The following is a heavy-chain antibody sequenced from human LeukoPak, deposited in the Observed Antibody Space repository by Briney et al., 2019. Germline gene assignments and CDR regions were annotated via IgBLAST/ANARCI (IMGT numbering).Heavy chain of an antibody. CDR1: GFTFTDYY. CDR3: SRYSWAPPATYGDYSFDF. Sequence: GGSLRLSCAASGFTFTDYYMSWIRQAPGKGLEWVSYITNSGTTIYYADSVKGRFTISRDNAKNSLYLQMNSLRAEDTAVYYCSRYSWAPPATYGDYSFDFWGQGTLVTVSS. D-gene: IGHD4-17*01. CDR2: ITNSGTTI. J-gene: IGHJ4*02. V-gene: IGHV3-11*01.